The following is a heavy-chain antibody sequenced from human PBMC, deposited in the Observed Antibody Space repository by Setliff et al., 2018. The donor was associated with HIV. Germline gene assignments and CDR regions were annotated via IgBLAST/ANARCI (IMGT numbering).Heavy chain of an antibody. CDR2: VYYSGST. Sequence: PSETLSLTCTVSGGSIRSSYYYWAWIRQSPGRGLEWIGSVYYSGSTHYNPSLKSRVTISVDTANNQFFLKLTSVTAADTAVYYCARGDHRIISAAGSGWFDPWGQGTLVTVSS. CDR3: ARGDHRIISAAGSGWFDP. D-gene: IGHD6-13*01. J-gene: IGHJ5*02. V-gene: IGHV4-39*01. CDR1: GGSIRSSYYY.